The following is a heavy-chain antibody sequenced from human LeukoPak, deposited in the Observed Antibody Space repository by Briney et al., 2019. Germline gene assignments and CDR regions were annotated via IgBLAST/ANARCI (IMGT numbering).Heavy chain of an antibody. J-gene: IGHJ6*03. V-gene: IGHV1-2*02. CDR2: INPNSGGT. CDR3: ARGEGCSSTRCYYYYYMDV. Sequence: ASVKVSCKASGYTFTGYYMHWARQAPGQGLEWMGWINPNSGGTNYAQKFQGRVTMTRDTSINTAYMELNRLRSDDTAVYYCARGEGCSSTRCYYYYYMDVWGKGTTVTVSS. CDR1: GYTFTGYY. D-gene: IGHD2-2*01.